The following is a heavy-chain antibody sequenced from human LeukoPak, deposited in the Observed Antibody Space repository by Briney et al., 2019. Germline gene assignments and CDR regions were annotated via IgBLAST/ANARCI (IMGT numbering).Heavy chain of an antibody. CDR1: GFTFVSYP. V-gene: IGHV3-30*18. Sequence: GGSLRLSCAASGFTFVSYPMHWVRQAPGKGLEWVAVISSDGRNKYYADSVKGRFTISRDNSKNTLSLQMNSLRPEDTAVYFCAKPMVRGVPFDAFDIWGQGTMVTVSS. J-gene: IGHJ3*02. CDR3: AKPMVRGVPFDAFDI. CDR2: ISSDGRNK. D-gene: IGHD3-10*01.